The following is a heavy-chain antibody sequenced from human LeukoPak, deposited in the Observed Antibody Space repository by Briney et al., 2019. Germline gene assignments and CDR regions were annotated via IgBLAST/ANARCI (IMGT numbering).Heavy chain of an antibody. Sequence: ASVTVSCKASGYTFTSYAMNWARQAPGQGLEWMGWINTNTGNPTYAQGFTGRFVFSLDTSVSTAYLQISSLKAEDTAVYYCARHPLYSSSWYRVFDYWGQGTLVTVSS. CDR3: ARHPLYSSSWYRVFDY. CDR2: INTNTGNP. D-gene: IGHD6-13*01. J-gene: IGHJ4*02. CDR1: GYTFTSYA. V-gene: IGHV7-4-1*02.